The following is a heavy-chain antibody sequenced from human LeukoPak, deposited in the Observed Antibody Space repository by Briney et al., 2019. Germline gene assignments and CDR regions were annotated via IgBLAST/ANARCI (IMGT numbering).Heavy chain of an antibody. D-gene: IGHD4-17*01. CDR3: GRGKLPGTVTD. Sequence: PGGSLRLSCAASGFIFSNYWMHWVRQVPGKGLVWVSGMDSVGNSRNYADAVKGRFTISRDNAKNTMYLQMNSLRVEDMAVYYCGRGKLPGTVTDWGQGTPVTVSS. CDR1: GFIFSNYW. J-gene: IGHJ4*02. V-gene: IGHV3-74*01. CDR2: MDSVGNSR.